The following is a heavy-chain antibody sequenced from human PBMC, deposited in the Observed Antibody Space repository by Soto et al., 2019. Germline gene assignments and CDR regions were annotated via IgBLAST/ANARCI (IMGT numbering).Heavy chain of an antibody. CDR1: GGSISSGGYY. CDR3: ARVKKGQGIVHDGVLVDY. D-gene: IGHD2-8*01. CDR2: IYYSGST. J-gene: IGHJ4*02. V-gene: IGHV4-31*03. Sequence: SETLSLTCTVSGGSISSGGYYWSWIRQHPGKGLEWIGYIYYSGSTYYNPSLKSRVTISVDTSKNQFSLKLSSVTAADTAVYYCARVKKGQGIVHDGVLVDYWGQGTLVTVSS.